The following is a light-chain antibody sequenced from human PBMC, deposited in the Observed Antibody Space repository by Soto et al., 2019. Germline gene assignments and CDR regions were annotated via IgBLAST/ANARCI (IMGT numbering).Light chain of an antibody. CDR3: QKYYSTHT. CDR2: WAS. Sequence: DIVMTQSPDSLAVSLGERATINCKSSQSVLYSSNNKNYLAWYQQKPGQPPKLLIYWASTRESGVPDRFSGSGSGTDFTLTISSLQAEDVVVFYCQKYYSTHTFGHGTKLEL. J-gene: IGKJ2*01. CDR1: QSVLYSSNNKNY. V-gene: IGKV4-1*01.